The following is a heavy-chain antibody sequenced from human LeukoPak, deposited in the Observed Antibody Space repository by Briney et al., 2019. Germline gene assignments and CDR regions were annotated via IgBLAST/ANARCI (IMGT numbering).Heavy chain of an antibody. D-gene: IGHD6-19*01. Sequence: ASVKVSCKASGYTFTSYDINWVRQATGQGLEWMGWMNPNNTKTGYAQKFQGRVTMTRDTSTSTAYMELSSLISEDTAVYYCARGPPENTHSGYWGQGTLVTVSS. J-gene: IGHJ4*02. V-gene: IGHV1-8*01. CDR2: MNPNNTKT. CDR3: ARGPPENTHSGY. CDR1: GYTFTSYD.